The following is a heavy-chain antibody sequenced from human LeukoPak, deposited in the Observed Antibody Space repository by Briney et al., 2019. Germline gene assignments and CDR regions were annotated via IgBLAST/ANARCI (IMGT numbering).Heavy chain of an antibody. D-gene: IGHD3-9*01. CDR2: ISSSGSTI. V-gene: IGHV3-11*01. Sequence: GGSLRLSCAASGFTFSDYYMSWIRQAPGKGLEWVSYISSSGSTIYYADSVKGRFTISRDNAKNSLYLQMNSLRAEDTAVYYCARAPRSMYYDILTGYYSPDAFDIWGQGTMVTVSS. CDR1: GFTFSDYY. CDR3: ARAPRSMYYDILTGYYSPDAFDI. J-gene: IGHJ3*02.